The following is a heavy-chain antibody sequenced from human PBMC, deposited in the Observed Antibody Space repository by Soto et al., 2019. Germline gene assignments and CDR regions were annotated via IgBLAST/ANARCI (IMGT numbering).Heavy chain of an antibody. Sequence: PSATLSLTCAISGDSVSSNSATWNWIRRSPSRGLEWLGRTYYRSKWFNDYAASVKSRITINPDTSKNQFSLQPNSVTPEDTAVYYCARDLAAGVVVGMDVWGQGTTVTVSS. V-gene: IGHV6-1*01. CDR2: TYYRSKWFN. D-gene: IGHD6-13*01. CDR3: ARDLAAGVVVGMDV. J-gene: IGHJ6*02. CDR1: GDSVSSNSAT.